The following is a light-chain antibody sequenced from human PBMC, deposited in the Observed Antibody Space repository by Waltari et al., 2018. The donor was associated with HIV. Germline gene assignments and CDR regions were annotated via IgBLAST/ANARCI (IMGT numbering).Light chain of an antibody. CDR3: SSYAGSNNYVV. CDR1: RSDVGGYTY. J-gene: IGLJ2*01. CDR2: EVT. V-gene: IGLV2-8*01. Sequence: QSALTQPPSASGSPGQPVTIACTGTRSDVGGYTYVSWYQQYPGKAPKLMIYEVTKRPSGVPDRFSGSKSGNTASLTVSGLQAEDEADYYCSSYAGSNNYVVFGGGTRLTVL.